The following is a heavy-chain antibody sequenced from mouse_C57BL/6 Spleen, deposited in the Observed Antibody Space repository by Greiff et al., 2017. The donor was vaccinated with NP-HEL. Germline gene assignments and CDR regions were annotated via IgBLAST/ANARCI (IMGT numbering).Heavy chain of an antibody. Sequence: QVQLQQPGAELVRPGSSVKLSCKASGYTFTSYWMDWVKQRPGQGLEWIGNIYPSDSETHYNQKFKDKATLTVDISSSTAYMQLSSLTSEDSAVYYCARSNWDSLYFDYWGQGTTLTVSS. CDR2: IYPSDSET. CDR1: GYTFTSYW. CDR3: ARSNWDSLYFDY. V-gene: IGHV1-61*01. J-gene: IGHJ2*01. D-gene: IGHD4-1*01.